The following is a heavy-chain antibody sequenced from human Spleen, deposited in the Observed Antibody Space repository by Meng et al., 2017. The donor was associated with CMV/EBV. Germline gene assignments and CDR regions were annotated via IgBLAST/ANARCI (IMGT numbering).Heavy chain of an antibody. CDR3: ASHFDRGAFEP. V-gene: IGHV1-8*03. CDR1: GYTFTSYD. Sequence: ASVKVSCKASGYTFTSYDINWVRQATGQGLEWMGWMNPNSGNTGYAQKFQDRVTLTRDTAMTTVYMELSRLRSEDTAMYYCASHFDRGAFEPWGQGTLVTVSS. J-gene: IGHJ5*02. CDR2: MNPNSGNT. D-gene: IGHD3-9*01.